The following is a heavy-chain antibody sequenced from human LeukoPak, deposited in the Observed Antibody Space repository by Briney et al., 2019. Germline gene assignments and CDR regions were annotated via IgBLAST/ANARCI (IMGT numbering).Heavy chain of an antibody. V-gene: IGHV5-51*01. Sequence: GESLKISCKGSGYSFTSYWIGWVRQMPGKGLEWMGIIYPGDSDTRYSPSFQGQVTISADKSISTAYLQWSSLRASDTAMYYCARLDYDSSGSAYYFDYWGQGTLVTVSS. CDR2: IYPGDSDT. J-gene: IGHJ4*02. CDR3: ARLDYDSSGSAYYFDY. CDR1: GYSFTSYW. D-gene: IGHD3-22*01.